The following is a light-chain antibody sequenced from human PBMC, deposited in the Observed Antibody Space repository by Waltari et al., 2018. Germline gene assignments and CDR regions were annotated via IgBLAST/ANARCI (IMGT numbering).Light chain of an antibody. CDR1: SGSIASNY. CDR2: EDN. V-gene: IGLV6-57*03. J-gene: IGLJ2*01. CDR3: QSYDRSTVI. Sequence: NFILTQHHSVSESPGKTITISFPRSSGSIASNYVQWYRQRPGSAPTTLINEDNQRASGVPYRFSGSIDYSSNSAFLTIATLKTEDEADYYCQSYDRSTVIFGGGTKLTVL.